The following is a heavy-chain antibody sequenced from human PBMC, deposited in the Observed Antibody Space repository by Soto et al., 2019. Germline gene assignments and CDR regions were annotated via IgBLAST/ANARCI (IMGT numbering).Heavy chain of an antibody. CDR2: VLTSGAT. Sequence: EVQLLESGGGLVQPGGSLRLSCAASGFTFNNYAMTWVRQAPGKGLEWVSTVLTSGATYYADSVRCRFTISRDNSKSPLYLQMNSLRVDDTAEYYGAKDWFDYWGQGTLVTVSS. CDR1: GFTFNNYA. V-gene: IGHV3-23*01. J-gene: IGHJ5*01. CDR3: AKDWFDY.